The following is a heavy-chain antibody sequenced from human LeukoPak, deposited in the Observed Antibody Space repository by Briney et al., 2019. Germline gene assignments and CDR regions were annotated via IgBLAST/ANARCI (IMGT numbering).Heavy chain of an antibody. V-gene: IGHV3-21*01. J-gene: IGHJ4*02. CDR3: ARWVVATIDPYFDY. Sequence: GGSLRLSCAASGFTFSSYSMNWVRQAPGKGLEWVSSISSSSSYIYYADSVKGRFTISRDNAKNSLYLQMNSLRAEDTAVYYCARWVVATIDPYFDYWGQGTLVTVSS. CDR2: ISSSSSYI. CDR1: GFTFSSYS. D-gene: IGHD5-12*01.